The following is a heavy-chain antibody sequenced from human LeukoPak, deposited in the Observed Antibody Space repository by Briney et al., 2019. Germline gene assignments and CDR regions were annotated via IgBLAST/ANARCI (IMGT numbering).Heavy chain of an antibody. CDR3: ARARLRFGELSWYWFDP. V-gene: IGHV1-18*01. CDR1: GYTFTNYG. D-gene: IGHD3-10*01. J-gene: IGHJ5*02. Sequence: ASVTVSCKASGYTFTNYGISWVRQAPGQGREGMGWISAYNGNTNYAQKLQGRVTMTTDTSTSTAYMELRSLRSDDTAVYYCARARLRFGELSWYWFDPWGQGTLVTVSS. CDR2: ISAYNGNT.